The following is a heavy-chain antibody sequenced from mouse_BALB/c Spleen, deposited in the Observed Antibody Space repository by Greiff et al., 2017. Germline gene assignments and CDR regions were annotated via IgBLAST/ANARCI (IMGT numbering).Heavy chain of an antibody. CDR2: IHYSGST. J-gene: IGHJ3*01. V-gene: IGHV3-1*02. D-gene: IGHD2-14*01. Sequence: EVQLVESGPDLVKPSLSLSLTCTVTGYSITSGYSWHWIRQFPGNKLEWMGYIHYSGSTNYNPSLKSRISLTRDTSRNQFFLQLNSVTTEDTATYCCASPTYRYDPWFAYWGQGTLVTVSA. CDR1: GYSITSGYS. CDR3: ASPTYRYDPWFAY.